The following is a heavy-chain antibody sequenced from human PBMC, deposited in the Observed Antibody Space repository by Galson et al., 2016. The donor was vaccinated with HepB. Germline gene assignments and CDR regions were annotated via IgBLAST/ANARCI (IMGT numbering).Heavy chain of an antibody. D-gene: IGHD6-25*01. V-gene: IGHV3-23*01. J-gene: IGHJ6*02. Sequence: SLRLSCAASGFNFNNYAMNWVRQAPGKGLEWVSGISGSAVSTYYADSVKGRFTISRDNSKNTLYLEMNRLRVEDAAIYYCAKDVIWQRPINGMDVWGQGTTVTVSS. CDR1: GFNFNNYA. CDR3: AKDVIWQRPINGMDV. CDR2: ISGSAVST.